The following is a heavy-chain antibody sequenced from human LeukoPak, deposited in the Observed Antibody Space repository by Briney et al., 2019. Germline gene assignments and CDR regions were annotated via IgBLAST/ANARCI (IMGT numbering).Heavy chain of an antibody. CDR1: GFTFSVYA. CDR2: ISGSGGST. V-gene: IGHV3-23*01. Sequence: GGSLRLSCAASGFTFSVYAISWVRRAPGKGLEWVSTISGSGGSTYYADSVKGRFTISRDNSKNTLYLQMNSLRAEDTAVYYCAKDRSSPYYCDYWGQGTLVTVSS. J-gene: IGHJ4*02. CDR3: AKDRSSPYYCDY.